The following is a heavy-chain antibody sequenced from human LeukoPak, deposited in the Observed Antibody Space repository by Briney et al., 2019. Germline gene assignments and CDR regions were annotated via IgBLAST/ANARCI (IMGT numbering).Heavy chain of an antibody. D-gene: IGHD2-15*01. CDR3: AREPPNCSGGSCYTFDY. V-gene: IGHV3-30*04. J-gene: IGHJ4*02. CDR1: GFTFSNHA. Sequence: GRSLRLSCAASGFTFSNHAMHWVRQAPGKGLEWVAVISYDGSDKYYADSVKGRFTISRDNSKNTLYLQMNSLRAEDTAVYYCAREPPNCSGGSCYTFDYWGQGTLVTVSS. CDR2: ISYDGSDK.